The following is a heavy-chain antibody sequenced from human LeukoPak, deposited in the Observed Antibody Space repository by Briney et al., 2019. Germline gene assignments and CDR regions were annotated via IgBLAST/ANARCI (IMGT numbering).Heavy chain of an antibody. Sequence: KPSETLSLTWTVSGGSISSYYWSWIRQPPGKGLEWIGSIYYSGSTNYNPSLKSRVTISVDTSKNQFSLKLSSVTAADTAVYYCARSGSIAAAGFNYWGQGTLVTVSS. CDR3: ARSGSIAAAGFNY. D-gene: IGHD6-13*01. CDR2: IYYSGST. CDR1: GGSISSYY. V-gene: IGHV4-59*08. J-gene: IGHJ4*02.